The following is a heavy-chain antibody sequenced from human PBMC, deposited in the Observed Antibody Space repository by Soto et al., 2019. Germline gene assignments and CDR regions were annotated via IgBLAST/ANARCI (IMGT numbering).Heavy chain of an antibody. CDR3: ARDTYYYDEIGWPDY. J-gene: IGHJ4*02. Sequence: QVQLVQSGAEVKKPGASVKVSCKASGYTFTNYGISWVRQAPGQGLEWMGWISAYNGKTNYAHKFQGRVTMTTDTSTSTGYRDLRSLRSDDTAVYYCARDTYYYDEIGWPDYWGQGTLVTVSS. CDR1: GYTFTNYG. V-gene: IGHV1-18*01. D-gene: IGHD3-22*01. CDR2: ISAYNGKT.